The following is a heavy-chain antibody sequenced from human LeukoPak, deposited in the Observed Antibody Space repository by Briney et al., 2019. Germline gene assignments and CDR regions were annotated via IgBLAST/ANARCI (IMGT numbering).Heavy chain of an antibody. V-gene: IGHV1-69*13. CDR1: GGTXSRYA. CDR2: IIPIFGTA. CDR3: ARSPGGDPRGRLDH. Sequence: SVKVSCKASGGTXSRYAISRVRQAPGQGLEWMGGIIPIFGTANYAQKFQGRVTITADESTSTAYMEMSSLRSEDTAVYYCARSPGGDPRGRLDHWGQGTLVTVSS. J-gene: IGHJ4*02. D-gene: IGHD3-16*01.